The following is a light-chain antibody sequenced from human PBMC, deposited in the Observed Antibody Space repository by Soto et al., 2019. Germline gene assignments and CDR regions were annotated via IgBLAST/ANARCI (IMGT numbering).Light chain of an antibody. CDR1: SSDIGAFTF. CDR3: SSYTSSSTHV. Sequence: QCALTQAASASGSPGQSITISCTGTSSDIGAFTFVSWYQQHPGKVPKLMIFDVNRRPSGISDRFSGSKSGNTASLTISGLQAEDEGDYYCSSYTSSSTHVFGSGTKLTVL. CDR2: DVN. V-gene: IGLV2-14*03. J-gene: IGLJ1*01.